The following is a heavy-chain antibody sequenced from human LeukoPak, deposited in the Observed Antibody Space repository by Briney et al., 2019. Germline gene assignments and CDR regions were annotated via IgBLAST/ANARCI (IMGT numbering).Heavy chain of an antibody. J-gene: IGHJ6*03. CDR1: GYTLTELS. D-gene: IGHD2/OR15-2a*01. V-gene: IGHV1-24*01. CDR2: FDPKDGDT. Sequence: ASVKVSCKVSGYTLTELSVHWVRQAPGKGLEWMGNFDPKDGDTIYAQKFQGRVTITADESTSTAYMELSSLRSEDTAVYYCARGGLLYYYYYMDVWGKGTTVTISS. CDR3: ARGGLLYYYYYMDV.